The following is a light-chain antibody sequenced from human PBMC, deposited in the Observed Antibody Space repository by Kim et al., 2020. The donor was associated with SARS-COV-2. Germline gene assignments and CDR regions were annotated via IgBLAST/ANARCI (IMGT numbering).Light chain of an antibody. CDR1: RSIGSW. V-gene: IGKV1-5*03. CDR3: QQYDTSWT. CDR2: EAS. J-gene: IGKJ1*01. Sequence: GDDVTIACRARRSIGSWLAWYQQQPGKAPNLLIYEASSLKSGVPSRFSGSGSGTEFTLTISNLQPEDSATYYCQQYDTSWTFGQGTKVDIK.